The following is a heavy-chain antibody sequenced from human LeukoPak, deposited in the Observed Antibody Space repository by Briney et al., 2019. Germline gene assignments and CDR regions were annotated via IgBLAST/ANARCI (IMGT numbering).Heavy chain of an antibody. V-gene: IGHV3-33*06. Sequence: PGGSLRLSCAASGFTFSTYGFHWVRQAPGKGLEWVAVIWYDGRTKYYADSVKGRSTISRDNPKNTLYLQMNSLRAEDTAVYSCAKNGEVLSWFDPWGQGTLATVSS. CDR3: AKNGEVLSWFDP. J-gene: IGHJ5*02. CDR2: IWYDGRTK. D-gene: IGHD3-10*01. CDR1: GFTFSTYG.